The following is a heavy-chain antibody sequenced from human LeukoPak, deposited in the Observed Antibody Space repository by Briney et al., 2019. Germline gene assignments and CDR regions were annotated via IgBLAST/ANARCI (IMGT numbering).Heavy chain of an antibody. V-gene: IGHV1-69*06. Sequence: SVKVSCKASGYTFTSYAMNWVRQAPGQGLEWMGGIIPIFGTANYAQKFQGRVTITADKSTSTAYMELSSLRSEDTAVYYCARGEYYYDSSGYIPPDYWGQGTLVTVSS. CDR1: GYTFTSYA. D-gene: IGHD3-22*01. CDR2: IIPIFGTA. CDR3: ARGEYYYDSSGYIPPDY. J-gene: IGHJ4*02.